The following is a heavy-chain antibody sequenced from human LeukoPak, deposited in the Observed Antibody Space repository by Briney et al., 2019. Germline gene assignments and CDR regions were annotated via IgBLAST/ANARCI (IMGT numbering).Heavy chain of an antibody. Sequence: GGSLRLSCAASGFTFSSYNMNWVRQAPGKGLEWVSYISSDTGTIYYADSVKGRFTISRDNAENSLSLQMNSLRVEDTAVYYCARGRFYHYMDVWGKGATVTVSS. CDR3: ARGRFYHYMDV. J-gene: IGHJ6*03. V-gene: IGHV3-48*01. CDR2: ISSDTGTI. CDR1: GFTFSSYN.